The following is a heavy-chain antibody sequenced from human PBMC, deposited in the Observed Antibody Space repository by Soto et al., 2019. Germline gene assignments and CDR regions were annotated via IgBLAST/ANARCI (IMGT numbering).Heavy chain of an antibody. V-gene: IGHV3-21*03. CDR2: ISSSSSYI. CDR1: GFTFSSYS. D-gene: IGHD3-22*01. CDR3: TTGLSSGYYNFDY. Sequence: LRLSCAASGFTFSSYSMNWVRQAPGKGLEWVSSISSSSSYIYYAAPVKGRFTISRDDSKNTLYLQMNSLKTEDTAVYYCTTGLSSGYYNFDYWGQGTPVTVSS. J-gene: IGHJ4*02.